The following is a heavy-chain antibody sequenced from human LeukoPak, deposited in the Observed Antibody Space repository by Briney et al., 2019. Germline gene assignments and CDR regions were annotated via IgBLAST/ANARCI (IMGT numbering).Heavy chain of an antibody. CDR3: ARWLGYRSGGSCPNFDY. V-gene: IGHV4-34*01. J-gene: IGHJ4*02. D-gene: IGHD2-15*01. CDR2: INHSGST. CDR1: GGSFSGYY. Sequence: SETLSLTCAVYGGSFSGYYWSWIRQPPGKGLEWIGEINHSGSTNYNPSLKSRVTISVDTSKNQFSLKLSSVTAADTAVYYCARWLGYRSGGSCPNFDYWGQGTLVTVSS.